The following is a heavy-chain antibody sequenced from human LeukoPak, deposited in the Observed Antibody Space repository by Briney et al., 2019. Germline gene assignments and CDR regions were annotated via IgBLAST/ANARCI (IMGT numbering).Heavy chain of an antibody. CDR2: INHSGST. D-gene: IGHD2-15*01. CDR3: ARGHWVAGHGMDV. Sequence: SETLSLTCAVYGGSFSGYYWSWIRQPPGKGLEWIGEINHSGSTNYNPSLKSRVTISVDTSKNQFSLKLSSVTAADTAVYYCARGHWVAGHGMDVWGQGTTVTVSS. CDR1: GGSFSGYY. V-gene: IGHV4-34*01. J-gene: IGHJ6*02.